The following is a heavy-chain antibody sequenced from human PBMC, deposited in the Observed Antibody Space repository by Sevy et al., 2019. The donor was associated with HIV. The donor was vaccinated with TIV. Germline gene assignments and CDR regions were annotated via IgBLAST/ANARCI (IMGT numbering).Heavy chain of an antibody. CDR2: ISSSSSYT. V-gene: IGHV3-11*06. Sequence: GGSLRLSCAASGFTFSDYYMSWIRQAPGKGLEWVSYISSSSSYTNYADSVKGRFTISRDNAKNSLYLQTNSLRAEDTAVYYCARGMITFGGSIGDYWGQGTLVTVSS. CDR1: GFTFSDYY. D-gene: IGHD3-16*01. J-gene: IGHJ4*02. CDR3: ARGMITFGGSIGDY.